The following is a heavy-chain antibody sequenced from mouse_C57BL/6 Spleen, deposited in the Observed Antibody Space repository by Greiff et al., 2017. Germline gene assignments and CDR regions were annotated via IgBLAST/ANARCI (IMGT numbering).Heavy chain of an antibody. V-gene: IGHV7-3*01. CDR1: GFTFTDYY. CDR3: ARSGFYYYGGRYAMDY. CDR2: IRNKANGYTT. J-gene: IGHJ4*01. D-gene: IGHD1-1*01. Sequence: DVKLVESGGGLVQPGGSLSLSCAASGFTFTDYYMSWVRQPPGKALEWLGFIRNKANGYTTEYSASVKGRFTISRDNSQSILYLQMNALRAEDSATYYCARSGFYYYGGRYAMDYWGQGTSVTVSS.